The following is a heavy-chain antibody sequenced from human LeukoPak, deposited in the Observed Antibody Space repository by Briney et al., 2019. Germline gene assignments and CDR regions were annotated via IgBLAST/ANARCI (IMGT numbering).Heavy chain of an antibody. V-gene: IGHV3-74*01. CDR3: ARVGQAGYVGYPLDY. CDR1: GFTFSSYW. CDR2: INSDGSST. Sequence: GGSLRLSCAASGFTFSSYWMHWVRQAPGKGLMWVSRINSDGSSTSDADSVKGRFTISRDNAKNTLYLQMHSLRAEDTAVFYCARVGQAGYVGYPLDYRGQGTLVTVSS. J-gene: IGHJ4*02. D-gene: IGHD5-12*01.